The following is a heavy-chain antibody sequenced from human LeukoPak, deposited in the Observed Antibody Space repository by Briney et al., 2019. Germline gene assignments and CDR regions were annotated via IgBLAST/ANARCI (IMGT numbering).Heavy chain of an antibody. CDR1: GDSISSNY. Sequence: PSETLSLTCSVSGDSISSNYWSWMRQPPGKGLEWIGYIYYSGSTNYNPSLKSRVTMSVDTSKNQFSLNLSSVTAADTAVYYCARYVWGSYPTFEDYWGQGTLVTVSS. CDR3: ARYVWGSYPTFEDY. D-gene: IGHD3-16*02. CDR2: IYYSGST. J-gene: IGHJ4*02. V-gene: IGHV4-59*01.